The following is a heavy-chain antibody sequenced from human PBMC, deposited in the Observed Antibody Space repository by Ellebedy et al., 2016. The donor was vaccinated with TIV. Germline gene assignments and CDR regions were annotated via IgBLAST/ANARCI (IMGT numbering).Heavy chain of an antibody. Sequence: GESLKISCAVSGFTFSGYSMNWVRQAPGKGLEWVSTIGGMGGSGDEIYYAESVEGRFSISRDNFKNTLYLQMHSLRADDTAVYYCARDRVSSGWLDDAFDMWGQGTMVTVSS. CDR3: ARDRVSSGWLDDAFDM. V-gene: IGHV3-23*01. D-gene: IGHD6-19*01. CDR2: IGGMGGSGDEI. CDR1: GFTFSGYS. J-gene: IGHJ3*02.